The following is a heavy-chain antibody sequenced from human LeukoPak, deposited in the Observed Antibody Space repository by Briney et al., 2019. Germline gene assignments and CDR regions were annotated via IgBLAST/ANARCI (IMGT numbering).Heavy chain of an antibody. CDR3: ARRRGKGSAAHLDD. D-gene: IGHD1-26*01. CDR1: GYRFTSYW. J-gene: IGHJ4*02. CDR2: IYPGDSDT. V-gene: IGHV5-51*01. Sequence: GEPLEISFKGSGYRFTSYWIGWVRQMPGKGLEWMGIIYPGDSDTRYSPSFQGQVTISADKSISTAYLQWSSQQASDTAMYYGARRRGKGSAAHLDDGGQNTLVTVSS.